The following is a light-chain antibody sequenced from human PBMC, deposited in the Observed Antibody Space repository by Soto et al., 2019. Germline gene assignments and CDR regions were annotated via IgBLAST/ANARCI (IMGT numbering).Light chain of an antibody. V-gene: IGLV2-14*01. CDR1: SSDVGGYNY. CDR2: EVS. J-gene: IGLJ1*01. CDR3: SSYTSTSTPCV. Sequence: QSVLTQPASVSGSPGQSITISCTGTSSDVGGYNYVSWYQQRPGKAPKLIIYEVSHRPSGASNHFSGYKSGNTASLTISGLQPADEADYYCSSYTSTSTPCVFGTGTKVTVL.